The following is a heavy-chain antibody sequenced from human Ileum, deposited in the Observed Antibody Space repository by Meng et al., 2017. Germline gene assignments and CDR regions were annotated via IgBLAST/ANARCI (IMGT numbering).Heavy chain of an antibody. Sequence: GHLWESGGGVVQPGRSLRLSCAASGLSLSSYWIHWVRQPPGKGLVWLSLISPDGSATNYADSVKGRFTISRDNAKNTVYLQMDSLGVEDTALYYCASFQYTMENYWGLGTLVTVSS. CDR3: ASFQYTMENY. V-gene: IGHV3-74*02. CDR1: GLSLSSYW. J-gene: IGHJ4*02. D-gene: IGHD3-3*01. CDR2: ISPDGSAT.